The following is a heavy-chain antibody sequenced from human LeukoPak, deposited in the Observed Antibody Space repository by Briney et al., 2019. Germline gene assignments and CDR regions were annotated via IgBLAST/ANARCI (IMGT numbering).Heavy chain of an antibody. D-gene: IGHD2-21*02. CDR2: ISSSSSYI. CDR3: ARDLRDCGGDCYSDY. Sequence: KPGGSLRLSCAASGFTFSSYSMNWVRQAPGKGLEWVSSISSSSSYIYYADSVKGRFTISRDNAKNSLYLQMNSLRAEDTAVYYCARDLRDCGGDCYSDYWGQGTLVTVSS. J-gene: IGHJ4*02. CDR1: GFTFSSYS. V-gene: IGHV3-21*01.